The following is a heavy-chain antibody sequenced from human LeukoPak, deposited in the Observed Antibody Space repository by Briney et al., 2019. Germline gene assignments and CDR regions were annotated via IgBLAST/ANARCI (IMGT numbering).Heavy chain of an antibody. Sequence: GGSLRLSCAASGFTLSSYWMHWVRQVPGKGLVWVSRLNGDGITTTYADSVKGRFTISRDNVKNTLYLQMNSLRAEDTAVYFCARDRHYGMDVWGQGTMVTVSS. V-gene: IGHV3-74*01. J-gene: IGHJ6*02. CDR1: GFTLSSYW. CDR2: LNGDGITT. CDR3: ARDRHYGMDV.